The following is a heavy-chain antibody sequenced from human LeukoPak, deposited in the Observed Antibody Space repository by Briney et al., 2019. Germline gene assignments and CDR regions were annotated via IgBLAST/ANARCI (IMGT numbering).Heavy chain of an antibody. CDR1: GGTFSSYT. V-gene: IGHV1-69*04. D-gene: IGHD2-2*01. CDR2: IIPILGIA. J-gene: IGHJ3*02. CDR3: ARDQVVPADPDAFDI. Sequence: SVKVSCKXSGGTFSSYTISWVRQAPGQGLERMGRIIPILGIANYAQKFQGRVTITADKSTSTAYMELSSLRSEDTAVYYCARDQVVPADPDAFDIWGQGTMVTVSS.